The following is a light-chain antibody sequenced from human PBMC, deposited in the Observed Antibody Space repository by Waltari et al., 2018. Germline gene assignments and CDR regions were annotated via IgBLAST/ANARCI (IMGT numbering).Light chain of an antibody. Sequence: QLVLTQSPSASASLGASVKLTSTLSSGHSTHALAWHQQQPEKGPRYLMKLNSDGTHNKGDGSPDRFSGSSSGAERYLTISSLQSEDEADYYCQTWGTGIRVFGGGTKLTVL. CDR2: LNSDGTH. CDR3: QTWGTGIRV. CDR1: SGHSTHA. J-gene: IGLJ3*02. V-gene: IGLV4-69*01.